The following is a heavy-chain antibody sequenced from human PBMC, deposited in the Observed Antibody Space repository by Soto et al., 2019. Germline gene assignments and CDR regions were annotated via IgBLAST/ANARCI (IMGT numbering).Heavy chain of an antibody. V-gene: IGHV5-51*01. CDR2: IYPGDSAT. D-gene: IGHD6-25*01. J-gene: IGHJ6*02. Sequence: PGESLKISCKGSEYSFTSYWIGWVRQMPGNGLEWMGIIYPGDSATRYSPSFQGQVTISADKSISTAYLQWSSLKASDTAMYYCAREAATSYYYYGMDVWGQGTTVTVSS. CDR1: EYSFTSYW. CDR3: AREAATSYYYYGMDV.